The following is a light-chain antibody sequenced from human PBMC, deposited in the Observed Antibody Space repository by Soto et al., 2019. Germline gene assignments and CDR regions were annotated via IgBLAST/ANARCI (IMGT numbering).Light chain of an antibody. CDR1: QSLNTD. CDR3: QQYKSWPPIT. J-gene: IGKJ5*01. V-gene: IGKV3-15*01. Sequence: EILMTQSPDSLSVCPGETATLSFRAIQSLNTDLAWYQQKPGQAPRLLLYGASTRATGISTRFSGGGSGTEFTLTISGLQSEDSAVYYCQQYKSWPPITFGQGTRLEIK. CDR2: GAS.